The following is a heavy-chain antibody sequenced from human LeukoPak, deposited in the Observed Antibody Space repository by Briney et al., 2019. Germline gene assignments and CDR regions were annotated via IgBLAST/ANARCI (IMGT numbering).Heavy chain of an antibody. Sequence: NPSETLSLTCAVYGGSFSGYYWSWIRQPPGKGLEWIGYIYYSGSTNYNPSLKSRVTISVDTSKNQFSLKLSSVTAADTAVYYCARAGPTPLDAFDIWGQGTMVTVSS. CDR3: ARAGPTPLDAFDI. V-gene: IGHV4-59*01. D-gene: IGHD6-19*01. CDR2: IYYSGST. CDR1: GGSFSGYY. J-gene: IGHJ3*02.